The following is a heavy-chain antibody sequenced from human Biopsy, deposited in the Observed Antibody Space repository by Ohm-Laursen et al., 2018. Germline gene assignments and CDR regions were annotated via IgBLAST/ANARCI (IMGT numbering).Heavy chain of an antibody. J-gene: IGHJ6*02. CDR1: GGSISRDY. CDR3: VRSNYHYYGFDV. CDR2: TYYSGST. Sequence: SDTLSLTCTVSGGSISRDYWAWIRQPPRKGLQWIGYTYYSGSTNYNPSLNSRVTIAVDTSKNQFSLRLTSVTAADTAVYYCVRSNYHYYGFDVWDQGTTVTVSS. V-gene: IGHV4-59*07.